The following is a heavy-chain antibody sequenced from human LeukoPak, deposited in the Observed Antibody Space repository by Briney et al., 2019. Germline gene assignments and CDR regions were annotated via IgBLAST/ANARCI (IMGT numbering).Heavy chain of an antibody. CDR1: GGSISSHY. V-gene: IGHV4-59*11. CDR3: ATEGYSYLPDY. CDR2: IYSSLNT. J-gene: IGHJ4*02. D-gene: IGHD5-18*01. Sequence: PSETLSLTCTVSGGSISSHYWSGFRQPPGKGLEWVGYIYSSLNTIYHPSLNRPLTISLRTSNNQFSLKLTSVTAADTAVYYCATEGYSYLPDYWGQGTLVTVSS.